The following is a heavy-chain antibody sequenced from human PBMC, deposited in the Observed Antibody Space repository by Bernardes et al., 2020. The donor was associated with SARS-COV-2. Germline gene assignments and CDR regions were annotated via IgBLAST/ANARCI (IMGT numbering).Heavy chain of an antibody. V-gene: IGHV3-23*01. Sequence: GGSLRLSCAVSGFTFRTYAMNWVRQAPGKGLEWVSTISYSGGSTYYANSVQGRFTISRDNSKNTLYLQMNSLRAEDTAIYHCAKDPGSSGDYFDYWGQGVLVTVSS. CDR1: GFTFRTYA. CDR2: ISYSGGST. CDR3: AKDPGSSGDYFDY. J-gene: IGHJ4*02. D-gene: IGHD2-15*01.